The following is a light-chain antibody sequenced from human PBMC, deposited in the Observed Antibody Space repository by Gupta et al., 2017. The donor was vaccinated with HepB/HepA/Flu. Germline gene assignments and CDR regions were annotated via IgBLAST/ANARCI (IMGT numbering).Light chain of an antibody. CDR3: QVWDSSGDHVV. J-gene: IGLJ2*01. V-gene: IGLV3-21*03. CDR1: NIGSKS. CDR2: DDS. Sequence: SHVLTQPPPVSVAPGKTARTTCGGNNIGSKSVHWYQQKSGQAPVLVVYDDSDRPSGIPERFSGSNSGNTATLTISRVEAGDEADYYCQVWDSSGDHVVFGGGTKLTVL.